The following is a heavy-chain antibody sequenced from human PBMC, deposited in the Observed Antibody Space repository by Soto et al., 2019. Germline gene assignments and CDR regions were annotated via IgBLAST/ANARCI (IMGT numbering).Heavy chain of an antibody. CDR1: GGSISSSSYY. CDR2: IYYSGST. J-gene: IGHJ4*02. D-gene: IGHD3-22*01. CDR3: ARHGMDYYARSGYYDSPDYFDY. V-gene: IGHV4-39*01. Sequence: QLQLQESGPGLVKPSETLSLTCTVSGGSISSSSYYWGWIRQPPGKGLEWIGSIYYSGSTYYNPSLESRVTITVDKSKNQFSLKLSSVTAADTAVYYCARHGMDYYARSGYYDSPDYFDYGGQGTAVTVSS.